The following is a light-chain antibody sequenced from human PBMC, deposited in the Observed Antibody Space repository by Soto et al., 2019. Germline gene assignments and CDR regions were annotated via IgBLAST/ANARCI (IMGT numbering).Light chain of an antibody. V-gene: IGLV2-23*02. Sequence: QSALTQPASVSGSPGQSITISCTGTSSDVGSYNLVSWYQQHPGKAPKLMIYEVSKRPSGVSKRFSGSKSGNPASLTISGLQAEDDGDYYCCSYAGSSTSVVFGGGTKLTVL. CDR1: SSDVGSYNL. J-gene: IGLJ2*01. CDR3: CSYAGSSTSVV. CDR2: EVS.